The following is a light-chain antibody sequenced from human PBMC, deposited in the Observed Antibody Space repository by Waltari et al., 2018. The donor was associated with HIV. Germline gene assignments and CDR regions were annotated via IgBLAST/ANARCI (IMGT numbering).Light chain of an antibody. CDR3: CSYAGSSTHV. J-gene: IGLJ1*01. CDR1: SSDVGSYNV. Sequence: QSALTQPASVSGSPGQSITISCTGTSSDVGSYNVVSWYQQHPGKAPTLMIYEVNKRPAGVSNRFSGSKSGNTASLTISGLQAEDEADYHCCSYAGSSTHVFGTGTKVTVL. CDR2: EVN. V-gene: IGLV2-23*02.